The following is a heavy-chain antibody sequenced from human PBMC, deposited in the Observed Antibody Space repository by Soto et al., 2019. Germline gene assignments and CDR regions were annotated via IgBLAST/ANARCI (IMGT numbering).Heavy chain of an antibody. CDR2: IQSGGPT. V-gene: IGHV3-66*01. Sequence: GGSLRLSCAASGFTVSSKYMSWARHAPGKGLEWVSLIQSGGPTYYADSVKGRFTISRDTSENTVHLQMDSLRAEDTAVYYCARDDVLCDGGRCYGVPLDGWGKGTTVTVSS. CDR1: GFTVSSKY. J-gene: IGHJ6*04. D-gene: IGHD2-15*01. CDR3: ARDDVLCDGGRCYGVPLDG.